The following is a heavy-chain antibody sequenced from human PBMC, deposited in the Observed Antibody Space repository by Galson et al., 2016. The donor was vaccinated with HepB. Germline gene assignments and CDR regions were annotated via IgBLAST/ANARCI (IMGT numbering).Heavy chain of an antibody. CDR1: GFTFSKYG. J-gene: IGHJ6*01. CDR3: ARDAQQLLRGYYYGMDV. D-gene: IGHD1-1*01. CDR2: IWYDGSSK. Sequence: SLRLSCAASGFTFSKYGMHWVRQAPGKGLEWVAGIWYDGSSKNYADSVKGRFIIFRDNSRNTLYLEMNSLRAKDTAVYYCARDAQQLLRGYYYGMDVWGQGTTVTVSS. V-gene: IGHV3-33*01.